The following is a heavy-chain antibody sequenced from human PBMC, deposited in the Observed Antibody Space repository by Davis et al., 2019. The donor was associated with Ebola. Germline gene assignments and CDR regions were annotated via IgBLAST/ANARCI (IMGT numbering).Heavy chain of an antibody. V-gene: IGHV1-3*01. CDR3: ARDSGSYFSWFDP. CDR1: GYTFTSYA. D-gene: IGHD1-26*01. J-gene: IGHJ5*02. CDR2: INAGNGNT. Sequence: AASVKVSCKASGYTFTSYAMNWVRQAPGQRLEWMGWINAGNGNTKYSQKFQGRVTITRDTSASTAYMELSSLRSEDTAVYYCARDSGSYFSWFDPWGQGTLVTVSS.